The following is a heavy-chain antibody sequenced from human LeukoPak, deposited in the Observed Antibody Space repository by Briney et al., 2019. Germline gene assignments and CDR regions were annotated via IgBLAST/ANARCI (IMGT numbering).Heavy chain of an antibody. Sequence: SETLSLTCTVSGGSISSSRYFWGWIRQPPGGGLEWIGSIYYNGNTYHNPSLKSRVTISFDTSKNLFSLKLSSVTAADTAVYYCARDYSSYDGYYYYYMDVWGKGTTVTVSS. D-gene: IGHD5-12*01. V-gene: IGHV4-39*02. CDR1: GGSISSSRYF. J-gene: IGHJ6*03. CDR3: ARDYSSYDGYYYYYMDV. CDR2: IYYNGNT.